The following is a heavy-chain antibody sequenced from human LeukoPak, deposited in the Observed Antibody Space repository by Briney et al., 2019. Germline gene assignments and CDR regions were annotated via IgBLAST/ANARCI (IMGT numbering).Heavy chain of an antibody. D-gene: IGHD3-10*01. CDR2: ISSSTTTI. Sequence: GGSLRLSCAASGFTFSYYSMNWVRQAPGKGLGWVSYISSSTTTIYYADSVKGRFTISRDNAKNSLYLQINSLRDEDTAVYYCARGKYYVSGSYDNWFDPWGQGTLVTVSS. J-gene: IGHJ5*02. CDR3: ARGKYYVSGSYDNWFDP. CDR1: GFTFSYYS. V-gene: IGHV3-48*02.